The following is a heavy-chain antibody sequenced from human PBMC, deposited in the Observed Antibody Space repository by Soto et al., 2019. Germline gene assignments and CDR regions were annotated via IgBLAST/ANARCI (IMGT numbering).Heavy chain of an antibody. CDR1: GFTLSSYA. J-gene: IGHJ4*02. Sequence: LRLSCAASGFTLSSYAIHWVRQAPGKGLEWVTVISKGGSNLYFADSVKGRFTISRDNSKNTLYLQMNSLRSEDTAVYYCAREVEYTSAFGISSSFDYWGQGTLVTVS. D-gene: IGHD6-19*01. V-gene: IGHV3-30-3*01. CDR3: AREVEYTSAFGISSSFDY. CDR2: ISKGGSNL.